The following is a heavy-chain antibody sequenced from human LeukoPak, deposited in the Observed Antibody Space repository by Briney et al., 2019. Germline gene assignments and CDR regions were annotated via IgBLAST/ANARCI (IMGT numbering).Heavy chain of an antibody. D-gene: IGHD6-19*01. V-gene: IGHV1-69*05. J-gene: IGHJ4*02. CDR3: AREEIAVAGYVDY. CDR2: IIPIFGTA. Sequence: SVKVSCKASGGTFSIYAISWVQQAPGQGLEWMGRIIPIFGTANYAQKFQGRVTITTDESTSTAYMELSSLRSEDTAVYYCAREEIAVAGYVDYWGQGTLVTVSS. CDR1: GGTFSIYA.